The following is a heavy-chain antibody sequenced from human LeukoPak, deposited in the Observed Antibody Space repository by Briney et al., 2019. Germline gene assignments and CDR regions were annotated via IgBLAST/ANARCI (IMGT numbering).Heavy chain of an antibody. D-gene: IGHD2-2*01. J-gene: IGHJ5*02. CDR3: AREWHCSSTSCNNWFDP. Sequence: ASVKASYKASGYTFTSYDINWVRQATGQGLEWMGWMNPNSGNTGYAQKFQGRVTMTRNTSISTAYMELSSLRSEDTAVYYCAREWHCSSTSCNNWFDPWGQGTLVTVSS. CDR1: GYTFTSYD. CDR2: MNPNSGNT. V-gene: IGHV1-8*01.